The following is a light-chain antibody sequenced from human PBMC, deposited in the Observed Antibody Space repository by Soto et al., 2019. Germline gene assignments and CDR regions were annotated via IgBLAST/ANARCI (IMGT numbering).Light chain of an antibody. Sequence: NFMLTQPHSVSESPGKTVTISCTRSSGSITSNYVQWYQQRPGSAPATIIYEDSQRPSGVPDRFSGSIDRSSNSASLTISSLRTEDEADYYCQSFDSDNPWVFGGGTKLTVL. V-gene: IGLV6-57*04. CDR1: SGSITSNY. CDR2: EDS. J-gene: IGLJ3*02. CDR3: QSFDSDNPWV.